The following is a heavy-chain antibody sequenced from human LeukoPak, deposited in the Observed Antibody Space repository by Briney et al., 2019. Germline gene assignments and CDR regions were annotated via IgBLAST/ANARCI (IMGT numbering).Heavy chain of an antibody. CDR1: GFPFSSYW. Sequence: GGSLRLSCVASGFPFSSYWMTWVRQAPGKGLEWVASINPDGIKRYSADSVKGRFTISRDNARNSLYLQMDSLRVEDTAFYYCARDLAFSRLDYWGQGVLVTVSS. D-gene: IGHD2/OR15-2a*01. V-gene: IGHV3-7*01. CDR2: INPDGIKR. CDR3: ARDLAFSRLDY. J-gene: IGHJ4*02.